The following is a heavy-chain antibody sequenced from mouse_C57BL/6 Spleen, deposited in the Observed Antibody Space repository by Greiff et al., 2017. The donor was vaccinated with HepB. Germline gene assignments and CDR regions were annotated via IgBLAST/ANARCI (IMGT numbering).Heavy chain of an antibody. D-gene: IGHD1-1*01. Sequence: EVKVVESEGGLVQPGSSMKLSCTASGFTFSDYYMAWVRQVPEKGLEWVANINYDGSSTYYLDSLKSRFIISRDNAKNILYLQMSSLKSEDTATYYCARDERNYGAFAYWGQGTLVTVSA. V-gene: IGHV5-16*01. CDR2: INYDGSST. J-gene: IGHJ3*01. CDR3: ARDERNYGAFAY. CDR1: GFTFSDYY.